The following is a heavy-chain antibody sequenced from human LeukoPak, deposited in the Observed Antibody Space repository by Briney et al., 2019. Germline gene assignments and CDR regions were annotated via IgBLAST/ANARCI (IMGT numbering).Heavy chain of an antibody. V-gene: IGHV3-21*01. CDR3: VRDLLGSGSTTAYLYH. CDR2: ISRRSRHV. Sequence: GGSLRLSCAASGFTFSDYSMNWVRQAPGKGLEWVSSISRRSRHVYYAGSVKGRFTISRDDARNSLYLQMNSLRAEDMVVYFCVRDLLGSGSTTAYLYHWGQGTLVTVSS. J-gene: IGHJ1*01. D-gene: IGHD3-10*01. CDR1: GFTFSDYS.